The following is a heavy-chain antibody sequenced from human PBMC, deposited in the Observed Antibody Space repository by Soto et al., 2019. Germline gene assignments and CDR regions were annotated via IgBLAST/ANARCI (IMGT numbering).Heavy chain of an antibody. CDR2: ISSSSSYI. D-gene: IGHD3-22*01. CDR3: ARGKSYVVITLPNCFDP. J-gene: IGHJ5*02. CDR1: GFAFSSYS. Sequence: LRLSCAASGFAFSSYSMNWVRQAPGKGLEWVSSISSSSSYIYYADSVKGRFTIPRDNAKNSLYLQMNSLRAEDTAVYYCARGKSYVVITLPNCFDPWGQGTLVTVSS. V-gene: IGHV3-21*01.